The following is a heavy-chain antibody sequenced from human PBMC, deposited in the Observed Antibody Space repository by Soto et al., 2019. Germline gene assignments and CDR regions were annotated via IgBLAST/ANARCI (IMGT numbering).Heavy chain of an antibody. D-gene: IGHD2-21*02. Sequence: PSETLSLTCAVSGYSINNGYYCGWIRQPPGKGLEWIGSIFNGTTYYNPALERRAIISVDMSKSHFSLKLSSVTATDTAVYYCAVVGVVMTGPTGNFHYWGQGTLVTVSS. CDR3: AVVGVVMTGPTGNFHY. CDR2: IFNGTT. CDR1: GYSINNGYY. V-gene: IGHV4-38-2*01. J-gene: IGHJ4*02.